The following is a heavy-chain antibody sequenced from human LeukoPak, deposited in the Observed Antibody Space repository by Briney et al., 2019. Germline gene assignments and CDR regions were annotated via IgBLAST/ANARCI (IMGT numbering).Heavy chain of an antibody. Sequence: SETLSLTCTVSGGSISSYSWSWICQPPGKGLEWIGYIYYSGSTNYNPSLKSRVSMSVDTSKNQFSLRLTSVTAADTAVYYCARDPLSSYYYMDVWGKGTTVTVSS. CDR1: GGSISSYS. CDR3: ARDPLSSYYYMDV. J-gene: IGHJ6*03. CDR2: IYYSGST. V-gene: IGHV4-59*01.